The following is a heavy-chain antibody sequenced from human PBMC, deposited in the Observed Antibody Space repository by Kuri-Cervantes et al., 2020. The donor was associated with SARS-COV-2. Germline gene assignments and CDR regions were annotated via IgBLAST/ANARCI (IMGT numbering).Heavy chain of an antibody. CDR1: GFTFSSYE. CDR2: INSDGSST. CDR3: ARVPLPMIVVVGGWYFDL. J-gene: IGHJ2*01. Sequence: GESLKISCAASGFTFSSYEMNWVRQAPGKGLVWVSRINSDGSSTSYADSVKGRFTISRDNAKNTLYLQMNSLRAEDTAVYYCARVPLPMIVVVGGWYFDLWGRGTLVTVSS. V-gene: IGHV3-74*01. D-gene: IGHD3-22*01.